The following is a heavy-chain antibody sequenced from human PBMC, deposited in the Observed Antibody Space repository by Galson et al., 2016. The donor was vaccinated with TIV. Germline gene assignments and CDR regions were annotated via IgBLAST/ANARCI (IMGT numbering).Heavy chain of an antibody. J-gene: IGHJ2*01. CDR3: ARVSRREVTEEYFDL. CDR1: GSNLPIYW. V-gene: IGHV5-51*03. Sequence: QSGAEVIKPGESLKISCKGSGSNLPIYWIGWVRQMPGKGLEWVGVIYPDDSDTRYSPTFQGKVIISADKSTTTAYLQWSSLKASDTAMDYCARVSRREVTEEYFDLWGRGSLVTVSS. D-gene: IGHD2-21*02. CDR2: IYPDDSDT.